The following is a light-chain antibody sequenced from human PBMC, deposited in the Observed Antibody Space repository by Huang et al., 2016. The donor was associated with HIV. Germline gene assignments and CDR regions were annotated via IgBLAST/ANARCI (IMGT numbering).Light chain of an antibody. CDR3: QQYNNWPLT. CDR2: GSS. V-gene: IGKV3-15*01. J-gene: IGKJ1*01. Sequence: EIVMTQSPATLSVSPGERATLSCRASQSVSNNLACYQQIPGQAPRLLISGSSTRAIVIPARFIGSGSMTEFTLTISSLQSEDFAVYYCQQYNNWPLTFGQGTKVEIK. CDR1: QSVSNN.